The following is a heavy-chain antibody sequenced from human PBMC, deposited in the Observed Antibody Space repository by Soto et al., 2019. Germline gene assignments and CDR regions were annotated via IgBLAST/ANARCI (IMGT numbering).Heavy chain of an antibody. CDR1: GGSMRTYY. D-gene: IGHD1-26*01. J-gene: IGHJ6*02. CDR3: AREGASGFGMDV. CDR2: SYPSGTT. V-gene: IGHV4-4*07. Sequence: PSETRSLTCTVSGGSMRTYYWGWIRPPAGKPLEWIGRSYPSGTTNYNPSVKSRGTLSIDTSKNQFSLNLNSVTAADTAVYYCAREGASGFGMDVWGQGTTVTVSS.